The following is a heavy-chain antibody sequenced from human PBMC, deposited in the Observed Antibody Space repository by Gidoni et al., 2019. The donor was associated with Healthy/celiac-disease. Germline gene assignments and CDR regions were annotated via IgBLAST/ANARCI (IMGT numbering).Heavy chain of an antibody. V-gene: IGHV4-39*01. CDR2: IYYSGGT. Sequence: QLQLQESGPGLVKPSETLSLTCTVSGGSISSSSYYWGWIRQPPGKGLEWIGSIYYSGGTYYTPSLKSRVTISVDTSKNQFSLKLSSVTAADTAVYYCARQPGSGSYPWFDPWGQGTLVTVSS. CDR3: ARQPGSGSYPWFDP. J-gene: IGHJ5*02. CDR1: GGSISSSSYY. D-gene: IGHD3-10*01.